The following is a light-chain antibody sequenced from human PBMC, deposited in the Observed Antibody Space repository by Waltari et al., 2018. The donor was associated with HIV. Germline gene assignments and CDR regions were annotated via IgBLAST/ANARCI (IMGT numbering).Light chain of an antibody. V-gene: IGKV2-28*01. CDR1: QSLLHSNGYNY. Sequence: DIAMTHSPLSLPVTPGQPASISCRSSQSLLHSNGYNYLDWYLQKPGQSPQLLIYLGSNRASGVSDRFSGSGSGTDFTLKISRVESDDVGLYYCMQALQTPLTFGGGTKVEIK. CDR3: MQALQTPLT. J-gene: IGKJ4*01. CDR2: LGS.